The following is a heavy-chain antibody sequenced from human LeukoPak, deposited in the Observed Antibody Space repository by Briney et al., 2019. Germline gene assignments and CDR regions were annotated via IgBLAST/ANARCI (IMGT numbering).Heavy chain of an antibody. V-gene: IGHV3-23*01. D-gene: IGHD2-21*01. CDR1: GFTFSSYA. J-gene: IGHJ4*02. Sequence: GGSLRLSCAASGFTFSSYAMSWVRQAPGKGLEWVSVISGNGGSTYCADSVKGRFTISRDNSKNTLYLQMNSLRAEDAAVYYRARDDFCGGNCYSGTLDHWGQGTLVTVSS. CDR3: ARDDFCGGNCYSGTLDH. CDR2: ISGNGGST.